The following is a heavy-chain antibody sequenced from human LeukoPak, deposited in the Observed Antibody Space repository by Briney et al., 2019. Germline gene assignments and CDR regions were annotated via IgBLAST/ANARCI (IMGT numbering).Heavy chain of an antibody. V-gene: IGHV4-39*01. CDR1: GGSISSSSYY. Sequence: SETLSLTCTVSGGSISSSSYYWGWIRQPPGKGLEWIGSIYYSGSTYYNPSLKSRVTISVDTSKNPFSLKLSSVTAADTAVYYCARLPGYSYGKEVDYWGRGTLVTVSS. J-gene: IGHJ4*02. CDR3: ARLPGYSYGKEVDY. D-gene: IGHD5-18*01. CDR2: IYYSGST.